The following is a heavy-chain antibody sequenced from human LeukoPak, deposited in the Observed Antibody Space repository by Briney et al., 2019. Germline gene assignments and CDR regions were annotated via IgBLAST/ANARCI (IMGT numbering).Heavy chain of an antibody. CDR2: FYASGST. CDR1: GCSISSYY. V-gene: IGHV4-4*07. CDR3: AREKSYSSGWHPFDY. D-gene: IGHD6-19*01. Sequence: PSETLSLTCTASGCSISSYYRNWIRQPAGNGLEWIGRFYASGSTNYNPSLKSRVSISVDKSKNQFSLKLSSLTAADTAVYYCAREKSYSSGWHPFDYWGQGTLVTVSS. J-gene: IGHJ4*02.